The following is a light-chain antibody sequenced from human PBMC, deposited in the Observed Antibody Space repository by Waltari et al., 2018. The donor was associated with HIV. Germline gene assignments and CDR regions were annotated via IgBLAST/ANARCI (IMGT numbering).Light chain of an antibody. CDR1: SSDAACYNY. CDR3: CSYAGSYTYV. J-gene: IGLJ1*01. CDR2: DVS. Sequence: QSTLTQPPPISGSPGQSVTMSCTRTSSDAACYNYVYWYQQHPGKAPKLMIYDVSKRPSGVPDRFSGSKSGNTASLTISGLQAEDEADYYCCSYAGSYTYVFGTGTKVTVL. V-gene: IGLV2-11*01.